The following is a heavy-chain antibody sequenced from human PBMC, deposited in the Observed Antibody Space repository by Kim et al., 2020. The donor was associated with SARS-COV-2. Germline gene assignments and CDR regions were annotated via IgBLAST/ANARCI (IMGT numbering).Heavy chain of an antibody. J-gene: IGHJ3*02. D-gene: IGHD3-10*01. CDR1: GASISSYS. V-gene: IGHV4-59*08. CDR2: LSYTGNT. CDR3: ARHGGESMIRGLLGAFDI. Sequence: SETLSLTCTVSGASISSYSWSFIRQPPGKGLEWIGYLSYTGNTKYDPSLKSRVTISVDTSKNQFSLKLSSVTAADTAVYYCARHGGESMIRGLLGAFDIWGQGTMVTVSS.